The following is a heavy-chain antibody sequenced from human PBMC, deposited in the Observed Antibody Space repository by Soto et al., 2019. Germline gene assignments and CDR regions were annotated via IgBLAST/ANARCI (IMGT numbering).Heavy chain of an antibody. D-gene: IGHD6-13*01. Sequence: GASLRLSREGSGFIFSNNGMNCVRQDPCKGLEWLAFMSYDGSDKFLADSVKGRFTISRDNSKNSLSLEMNSLRAEDTAVYYCADLISSRWTTEYRYGMNVSAQAATVNVSS. CDR1: GFIFSNNG. CDR3: ADLISSRWTTEYRYGMNV. CDR2: MSYDGSDK. J-gene: IGHJ6*02. V-gene: IGHV3-30*02.